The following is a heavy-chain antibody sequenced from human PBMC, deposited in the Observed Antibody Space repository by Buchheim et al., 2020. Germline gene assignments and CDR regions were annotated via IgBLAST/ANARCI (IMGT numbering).Heavy chain of an antibody. CDR2: IKQDGSEK. V-gene: IGHV3-7*01. CDR1: GFTFSSYW. J-gene: IGHJ4*02. Sequence: EVQLVESGGGLVQPGGSLRLSCAASGFTFSSYWMSWVRQAPGKGLEWVANIKQDGSEKYYVDSVKGRFTISRDNAKNSLYLQMNSLEVDDTAVYYCASAGTTAPFDYWGQGTL. D-gene: IGHD1-7*01. CDR3: ASAGTTAPFDY.